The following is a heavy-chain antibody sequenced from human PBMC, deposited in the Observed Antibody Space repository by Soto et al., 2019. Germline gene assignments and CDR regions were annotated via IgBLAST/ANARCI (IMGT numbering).Heavy chain of an antibody. J-gene: IGHJ4*02. Sequence: QVQLVQSGAEVKKPGSSVKVSCKASGGTFSSYTISWVRQAPGQGLEWMGRIIPILGIANYAQKFQGRVTITAEKSTSTAYMGLSGLRSEDTAVYYCAGLARYSSSWDYWGQGPLFTVSS. V-gene: IGHV1-69*02. CDR1: GGTFSSYT. D-gene: IGHD6-13*01. CDR3: AGLARYSSSWDY. CDR2: IIPILGIA.